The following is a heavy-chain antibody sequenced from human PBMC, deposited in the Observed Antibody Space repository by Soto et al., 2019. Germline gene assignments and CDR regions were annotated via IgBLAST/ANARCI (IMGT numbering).Heavy chain of an antibody. J-gene: IGHJ4*02. Sequence: QVTLKESGPVLVKPTETLTLTCTVSGFSLSNARMGVSWIRQPPGKALEWLAHIFSNDEKSYSTSLKSRLTTSKDTPKSQVVLTMTNMDPVDTATYYCARTYCSGGSCARPPFDYWGQGTLVTVSS. CDR1: GFSLSNARMG. V-gene: IGHV2-26*01. D-gene: IGHD2-15*01. CDR3: ARTYCSGGSCARPPFDY. CDR2: IFSNDEK.